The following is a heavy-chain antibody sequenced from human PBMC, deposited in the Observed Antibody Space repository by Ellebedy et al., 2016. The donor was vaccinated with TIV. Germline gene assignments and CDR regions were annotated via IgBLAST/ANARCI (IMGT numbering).Heavy chain of an antibody. J-gene: IGHJ4*02. CDR1: GFTVSSNY. CDR2: IYSGGST. CDR3: ATSDYYDSSGYLH. D-gene: IGHD3-22*01. Sequence: PGGSLRLSCAASGFTVSSNYMSWVRQAPGKGLEWVSVIYSGGSTYYADSVKGRFTNSRDNSKSTLYLQMNSLRAEDTAVYYCATSDYYDSSGYLHWGQGRLVTVSS. V-gene: IGHV3-53*01.